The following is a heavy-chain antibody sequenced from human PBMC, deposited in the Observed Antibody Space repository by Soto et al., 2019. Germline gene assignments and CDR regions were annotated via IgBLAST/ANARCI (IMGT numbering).Heavy chain of an antibody. V-gene: IGHV1-3*05. D-gene: IGHD3-10*01. Sequence: QVQLVQSGAEEKKPGASVKVSCKASGYTFTTYAMPWVRQAPGQRLEWMGWISAGNGNTNYSQKFQGRVTITRDTSASTAYMELSSLTSEDTAVYYCARELLWFGELRAAYYYGMDVWGQGTTVTVSS. CDR3: ARELLWFGELRAAYYYGMDV. CDR2: ISAGNGNT. J-gene: IGHJ6*02. CDR1: GYTFTTYA.